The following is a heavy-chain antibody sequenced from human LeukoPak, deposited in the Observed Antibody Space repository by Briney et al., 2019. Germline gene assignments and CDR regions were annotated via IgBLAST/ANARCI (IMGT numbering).Heavy chain of an antibody. Sequence: GGSLRLSCAPSGFTFSRHGMHWVRQAPGKGLEWVAVISNDGSRKYYAHSVEGRFTISRDNSKNTLYLQMDSLRAEDTAVYYCARDRAWNYFDYWGQGTLVTVSS. CDR2: ISNDGSRK. CDR3: ARDRAWNYFDY. CDR1: GFTFSRHG. V-gene: IGHV3-30*03. D-gene: IGHD3-3*01. J-gene: IGHJ4*02.